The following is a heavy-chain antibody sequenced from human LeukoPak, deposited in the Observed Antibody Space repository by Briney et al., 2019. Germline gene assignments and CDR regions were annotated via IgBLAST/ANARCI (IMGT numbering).Heavy chain of an antibody. D-gene: IGHD6-13*01. V-gene: IGHV5-51*01. CDR1: GYNFTSYW. J-gene: IGHJ4*02. CDR3: ARQVTSSWFYYNFDS. Sequence: GESLKISCKGSGYNFTSYWIGWVRQVPGKGLDWMGIISPGDSATRYSPSFQGQVTISADKSISTAYLQWSSLKASDTAMYYCARQVTSSWFYYNFDSWGQGTLVTVSS. CDR2: ISPGDSAT.